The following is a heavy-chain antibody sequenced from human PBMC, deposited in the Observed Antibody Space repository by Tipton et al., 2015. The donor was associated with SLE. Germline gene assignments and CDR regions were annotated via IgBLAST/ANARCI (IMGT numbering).Heavy chain of an antibody. CDR1: VAPSAVVATT. D-gene: IGHD1-20*01. CDR2: IYYSGST. CDR3: ARDQDNWSPALFDI. Sequence: TLSSPALSLVAPSAVVATTGAGSASPPGKGLEWIGSIYYSGSTYYNPSLKSRVTISVDTSKNQFSLKLSSVTAADTAVYYCARDQDNWSPALFDIWGQGTMVTVSS. V-gene: IGHV4-39*07. J-gene: IGHJ3*02.